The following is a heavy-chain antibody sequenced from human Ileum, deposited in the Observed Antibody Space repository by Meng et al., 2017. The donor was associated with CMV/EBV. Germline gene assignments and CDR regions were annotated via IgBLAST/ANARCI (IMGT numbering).Heavy chain of an antibody. CDR2: ISAYNGNT. CDR3: ARSGFWSGTQNWFDP. CDR1: GDTFTSYG. J-gene: IGHJ5*02. D-gene: IGHD3-3*01. Sequence: SGDTFTSYGISWVRQAPGQGLEWMGWISAYNGNTNYAQKLQGRVTMTTDTSTSTAYMELRSLRSDDTAVYYCARSGFWSGTQNWFDPWGQGTLVTVSS. V-gene: IGHV1-18*01.